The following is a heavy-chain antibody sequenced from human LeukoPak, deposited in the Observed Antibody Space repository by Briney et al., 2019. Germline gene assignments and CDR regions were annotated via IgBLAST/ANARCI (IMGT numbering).Heavy chain of an antibody. CDR3: ARDRPGITVAGALDY. CDR1: GFTFSNHV. Sequence: GGSLRLSCAAPGFTFSNHVMHWVRQAPGKGLEWVAVISSDGNNKYYADSVQGRFTIARDNSKNTLYLQMNSLRAEDTAVYYCARDRPGITVAGALDYWGQGTLVTVSS. D-gene: IGHD6-19*01. V-gene: IGHV3-30*04. CDR2: ISSDGNNK. J-gene: IGHJ4*02.